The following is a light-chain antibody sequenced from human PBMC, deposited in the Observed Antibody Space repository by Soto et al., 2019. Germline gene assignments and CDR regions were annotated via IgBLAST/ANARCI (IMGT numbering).Light chain of an antibody. CDR1: NSVIGAYDY. Sequence: QSAQTQPASVSGSPGQSITMSCAGTNSVIGAYDYVSWYQQHPGQAPKLMIYDVTNRPSGVSNRFSGSKSGTTASLNISGLQAEDEADYYCSSYTTSLTLVFGGGPKLTVL. J-gene: IGLJ3*02. V-gene: IGLV2-14*03. CDR2: DVT. CDR3: SSYTTSLTLV.